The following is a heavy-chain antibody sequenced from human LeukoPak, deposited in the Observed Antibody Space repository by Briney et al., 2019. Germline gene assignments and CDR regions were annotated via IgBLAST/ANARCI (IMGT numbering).Heavy chain of an antibody. Sequence: GGSLRLSCAASGFSVSTFYMSWVRQAPGKGLEWVSLLYTYCSTYYADSVQGRFTILRDNSKNTLYLQMNCLRAEDTAVYWCAKDGVPSRWFGRNYFDYWGQGTLVTVSS. J-gene: IGHJ4*02. V-gene: IGHV3-66*01. D-gene: IGHD3-10*01. CDR3: AKDGVPSRWFGRNYFDY. CDR2: LYTYCST. CDR1: GFSVSTFY.